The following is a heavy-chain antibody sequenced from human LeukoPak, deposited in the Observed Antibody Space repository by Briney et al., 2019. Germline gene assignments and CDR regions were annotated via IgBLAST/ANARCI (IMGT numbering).Heavy chain of an antibody. J-gene: IGHJ4*02. Sequence: PSETLSLTCTVSGDSISNYYWSWIRQPPGKGLEWIGCMYNSGTTNYNPSLKSRVTISVDTSKNQFSLNLSSVTAADTAVYYCAREGCSGGSCYLGPYYFDYWGQGTLVTVSS. CDR3: AREGCSGGSCYLGPYYFDY. V-gene: IGHV4-59*01. CDR1: GDSISNYY. D-gene: IGHD2-15*01. CDR2: MYNSGTT.